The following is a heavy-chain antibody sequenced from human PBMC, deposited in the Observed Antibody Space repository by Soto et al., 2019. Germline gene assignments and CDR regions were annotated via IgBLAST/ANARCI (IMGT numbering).Heavy chain of an antibody. CDR1: GFSLSNARMG. D-gene: IGHD7-27*01. V-gene: IGHV2-26*01. Sequence: QVTLKESGPVLVKPTETLTLTCTVSGFSLSNARMGVSWIRQPPGKALEWLAHIFSNDEKSYSTSLKSRLTLSQDTSKSQVVLTMTNMDPVDTATYYCARIWGPYYYYGMDVWGQGTTVTVSS. CDR3: ARIWGPYYYYGMDV. CDR2: IFSNDEK. J-gene: IGHJ6*02.